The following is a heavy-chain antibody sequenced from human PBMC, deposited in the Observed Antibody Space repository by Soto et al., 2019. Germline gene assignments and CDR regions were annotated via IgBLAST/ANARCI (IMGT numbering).Heavy chain of an antibody. V-gene: IGHV1-69*01. D-gene: IGHD2-2*01. Sequence: VQLVQSGAEVKNPGSSVKVSCKASGGTFRSYAISWVRQAPGQGLEWMGGIIPIFETPSYAQKFQGRVTITADESTSTAFMELTSLRSEDTGVYYCALPPRAGYQYGMDVWGQGTTVTVSS. CDR3: ALPPRAGYQYGMDV. CDR2: IIPIFETP. CDR1: GGTFRSYA. J-gene: IGHJ6*02.